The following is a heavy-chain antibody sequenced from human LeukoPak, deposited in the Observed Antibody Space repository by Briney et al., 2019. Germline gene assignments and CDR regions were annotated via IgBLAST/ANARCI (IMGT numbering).Heavy chain of an antibody. CDR3: ARDRSGDSRNYYYYYGMDV. V-gene: IGHV4-39*07. CDR2: IYYSGST. J-gene: IGHJ6*02. CDR1: GGSISSSSYY. D-gene: IGHD3-10*01. Sequence: SETLSLTCTVPGGSISSSSYYWGWIRQPPGKGLEWIGSIYYSGSTYYNPSLKSRVTISVDTSKNQFSLKLSSVTAADTAVYYCARDRSGDSRNYYYYYGMDVWGQGTTVTVSS.